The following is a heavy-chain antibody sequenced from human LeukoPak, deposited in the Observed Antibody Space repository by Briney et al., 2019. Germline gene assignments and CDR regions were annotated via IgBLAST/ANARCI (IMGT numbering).Heavy chain of an antibody. J-gene: IGHJ4*02. V-gene: IGHV3-53*01. CDR3: ARRAGAYSHPYDY. Sequence: GGSLRLSCAASGFTFDDYAMHWVRQAPGKGLEWVSFIYSDNTHYSDSVKGRFTISRDNSKNTLYLQMNSLRAEDTAVYYCARRAGAYSHPYDYWGQGTLVTVSS. D-gene: IGHD4/OR15-4a*01. CDR2: IYSDNT. CDR1: GFTFDDYA.